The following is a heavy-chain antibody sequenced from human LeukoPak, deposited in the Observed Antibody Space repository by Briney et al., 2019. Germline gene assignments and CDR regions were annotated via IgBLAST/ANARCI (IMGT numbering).Heavy chain of an antibody. CDR2: ISGSGGST. CDR1: GFTFSSYA. J-gene: IGHJ6*02. V-gene: IGHV3-23*01. CDR3: AKGRYDFSCYYYGMVV. D-gene: IGHD5-12*01. Sequence: GGSLRLSCAASGFTFSSYAMSWVRQAPGKGLEWVSAISGSGGSTYYADSVKGRFTISRDNSKNTLYLQMNSLRAEDTAVYYCAKGRYDFSCYYYGMVVWGQGTTVTVSS.